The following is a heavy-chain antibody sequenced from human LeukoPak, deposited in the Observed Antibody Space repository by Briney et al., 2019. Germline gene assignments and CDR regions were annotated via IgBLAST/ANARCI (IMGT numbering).Heavy chain of an antibody. Sequence: VASVKVSCKASGGTFSNYAISWVRQAPGQGLEWMGGIIPIFGTANYAQKFQGRVTITADESTSTAYMELSSLRSEDTAVYYCARDPGSRDDAFDIWGQGTMVTVSS. V-gene: IGHV1-69*01. D-gene: IGHD6-13*01. J-gene: IGHJ3*02. CDR3: ARDPGSRDDAFDI. CDR1: GGTFSNYA. CDR2: IIPIFGTA.